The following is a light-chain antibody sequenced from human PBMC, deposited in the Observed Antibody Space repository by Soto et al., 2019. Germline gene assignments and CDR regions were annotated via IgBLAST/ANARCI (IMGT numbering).Light chain of an antibody. CDR1: SSDVGGYNY. J-gene: IGLJ2*01. V-gene: IGLV2-14*03. CDR2: DVS. CDR3: SSYTITTTDVA. Sequence: QSALTQPASVSGSPGQSITISCTGTSSDVGGYNYVSWYQQHPGKAPKLMIYDVSYRPSGVSNRFSGSKSGNTASLTISGLQAEDEADYYCSSYTITTTDVAFGGGTKVTVL.